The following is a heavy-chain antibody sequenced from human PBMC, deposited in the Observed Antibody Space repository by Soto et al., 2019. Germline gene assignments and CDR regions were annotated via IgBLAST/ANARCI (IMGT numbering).Heavy chain of an antibody. Sequence: GGSLRVSCAASGFTFSSYVVSWVRPAPGKGLEWVSAISNGGGTTYYADSVKGRFTISRDNSKNTLFLQMNSLRAEDTAVYYCAKSEAAAGPNWFDPWGQGTPVTVSS. CDR3: AKSEAAAGPNWFDP. CDR2: ISNGGGTT. D-gene: IGHD6-13*01. V-gene: IGHV3-23*01. J-gene: IGHJ5*02. CDR1: GFTFSSYV.